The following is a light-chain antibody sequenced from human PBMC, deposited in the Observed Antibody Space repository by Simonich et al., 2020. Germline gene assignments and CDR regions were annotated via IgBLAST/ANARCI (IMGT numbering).Light chain of an antibody. CDR1: QSISSD. V-gene: IGKV1-39*01. CDR3: QQSYSTPYT. CDR2: AAS. Sequence: DIQMTQSPSSLSASVGDRVTITCRASQSISSDLNWYQQKPGKATKLLIYAASSLQRCGPSRFSGSGSWTAFTLTISSLQPEDFATYYCQQSYSTPYTFGQGTKVEIK. J-gene: IGKJ2*01.